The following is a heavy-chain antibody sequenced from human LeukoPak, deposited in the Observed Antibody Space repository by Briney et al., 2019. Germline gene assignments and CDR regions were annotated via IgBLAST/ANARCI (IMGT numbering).Heavy chain of an antibody. D-gene: IGHD4-17*01. CDR3: ARLIDYGGYYFYYYMDV. CDR1: GGSVSSSDSH. J-gene: IGHJ6*03. V-gene: IGHV4-39*02. CDR2: IDSSGSP. Sequence: SEPLSLTCTVSGGSVSSSDSHWAWIRQPPGKGLEWIGNIDSSGSPHYTPALKSRVTISVDTSKSHCSLQLSSVTAAETAVYYCARLIDYGGYYFYYYMDVGGKGTTVTASS.